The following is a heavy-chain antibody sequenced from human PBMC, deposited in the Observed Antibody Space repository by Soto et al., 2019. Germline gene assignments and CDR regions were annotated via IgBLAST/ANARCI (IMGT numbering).Heavy chain of an antibody. V-gene: IGHV1-18*01. CDR2: ISAYNGNT. CDR3: ARLLDAYYDFWSGAFHYGMDV. Sequence: QVQLVQSGAEVKKPGASVKVSCKASGYTFTSYGISWVRQAPGQGLEWMGWISAYNGNTNYAQKLQGRVTMTTDTPTSTAYMELRSLRSDDTAVYYCARLLDAYYDFWSGAFHYGMDVWGQGTTVTVSS. D-gene: IGHD3-3*01. J-gene: IGHJ6*02. CDR1: GYTFTSYG.